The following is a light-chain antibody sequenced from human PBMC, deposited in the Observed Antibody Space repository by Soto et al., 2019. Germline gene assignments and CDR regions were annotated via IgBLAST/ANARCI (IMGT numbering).Light chain of an antibody. CDR2: DAS. Sequence: DIQMTQSPSSLSASVGDRVTITCRASQSISSYLNWYQQKPGKAPKLLIYDASTLESGVPSRFSGSGSGTEFTLTISSLQPDDFATYYCQQYTNLYTFGQGTKVDI. J-gene: IGKJ2*01. CDR3: QQYTNLYT. CDR1: QSISSY. V-gene: IGKV1-5*01.